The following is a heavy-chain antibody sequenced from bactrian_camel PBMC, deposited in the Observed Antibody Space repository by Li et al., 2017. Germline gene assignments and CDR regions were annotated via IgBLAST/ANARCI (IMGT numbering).Heavy chain of an antibody. CDR2: HYTGTATT. V-gene: IGHV3S1*01. Sequence: VQLVESGGGSVQSGRSLILSCKVTGGPKLTFCMGWFREAPGKGREGVAAHYTGTATTYVADSVKGRFTISQDNAKKTLYLQMNSLKPEDTAMYYCAADFYGFVTYGPSDQCPSLSQAIGSWESIYQGQGTQVTVS. CDR1: GGPKLTFC. J-gene: IGHJ4*01. D-gene: IGHD3*01.